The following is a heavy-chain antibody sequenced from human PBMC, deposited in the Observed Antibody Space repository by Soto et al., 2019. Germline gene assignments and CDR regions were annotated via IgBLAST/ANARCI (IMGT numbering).Heavy chain of an antibody. V-gene: IGHV3-53*01. Sequence: GGSLRLSCAASGFTVSSNYMSWVRQAPGKGLEWVSVTSSGGSTYYADSVKGRFTISRDNSKNTLYLQMNSLRAEDTAVYYCAAGVDYDFWSGYSPFDYWGQGTLVTVS. J-gene: IGHJ4*02. D-gene: IGHD3-3*01. CDR1: GFTVSSNY. CDR3: AAGVDYDFWSGYSPFDY. CDR2: TSSGGST.